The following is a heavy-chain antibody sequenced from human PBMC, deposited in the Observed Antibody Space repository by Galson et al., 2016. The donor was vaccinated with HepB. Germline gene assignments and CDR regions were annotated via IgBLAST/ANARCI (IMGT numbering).Heavy chain of an antibody. Sequence: SLRLSCAASGLTFSRFWMTWVRQAPGKGLEWVANINQDGSEKHYLDSVKGRFTISRDNSKNTLDLQMNSLRAEDTAVYYCAKDSLVYAIDHYYGMDVWGQGTTVTVSS. CDR3: AKDSLVYAIDHYYGMDV. D-gene: IGHD2-8*01. CDR1: GLTFSRFW. CDR2: INQDGSEK. J-gene: IGHJ6*02. V-gene: IGHV3-7*01.